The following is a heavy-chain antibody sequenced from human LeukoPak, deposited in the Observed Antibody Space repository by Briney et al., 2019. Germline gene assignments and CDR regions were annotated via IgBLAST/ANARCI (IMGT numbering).Heavy chain of an antibody. V-gene: IGHV3-48*02. J-gene: IGHJ3*02. Sequence: PGGSLRLSCAASGFTFSSYSMSWVRQAPGKGLEWVAYISSSSSTLRYADPVKGRFTISRDNANNSLYLQMNSLRDEDTAVYYCARDGRPFDIWGQGTMVTVSS. CDR2: ISSSSSTL. CDR1: GFTFSSYS. CDR3: ARDGRPFDI.